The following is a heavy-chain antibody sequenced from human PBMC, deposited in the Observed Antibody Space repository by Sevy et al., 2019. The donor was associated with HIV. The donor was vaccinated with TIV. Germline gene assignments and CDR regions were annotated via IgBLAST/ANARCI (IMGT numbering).Heavy chain of an antibody. V-gene: IGHV3-21*01. CDR2: ISSSSSYI. CDR1: GFTFSSYS. CDR3: ARHQGSVVVTAILVGGYYYYGMDV. J-gene: IGHJ6*02. Sequence: GVSLRLSCAASGFTFSSYSMNWVRQAPGKGLEWVSSISSSSSYIYYADSVKGRFTISRDNAKNSLYLQMNSLRAEDTAVYYCARHQGSVVVTAILVGGYYYYGMDVWGQGTTVTVSS. D-gene: IGHD2-21*02.